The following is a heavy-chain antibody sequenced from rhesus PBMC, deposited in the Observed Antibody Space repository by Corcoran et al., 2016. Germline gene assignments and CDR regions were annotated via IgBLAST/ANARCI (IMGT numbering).Heavy chain of an antibody. CDR3: ARDQVDFWTGYYHDY. CDR2: IRSGGST. V-gene: IGHV4-160*01. D-gene: IGHD3-3*01. Sequence: QVQLQQWGEGLVKPSETLSLTCAVYGGSISSNYWSWIRQPPGKGLEWIGRIRSGGSTNYNPPLKSRFIISVDTSKNHFSLKLRSVTAADTAVYYCARDQVDFWTGYYHDYWGQGVLVTVSS. CDR1: GGSISSNY. J-gene: IGHJ4*01.